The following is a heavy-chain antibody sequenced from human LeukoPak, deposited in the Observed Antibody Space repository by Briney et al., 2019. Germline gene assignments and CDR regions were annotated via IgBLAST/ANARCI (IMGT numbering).Heavy chain of an antibody. D-gene: IGHD1-26*01. CDR2: ISGSGGST. CDR3: ARQSGTYSSDY. V-gene: IGHV3-23*01. J-gene: IGHJ4*02. Sequence: GGSLRLSCAASGFTFSSYAMSWVRQAPGKGLEWVSVISGSGGSTYYADSVKGRFTISGDNSKNTLYLQMNSLGAEDTAVYYCARQSGTYSSDYWGQGTLVTVSS. CDR1: GFTFSSYA.